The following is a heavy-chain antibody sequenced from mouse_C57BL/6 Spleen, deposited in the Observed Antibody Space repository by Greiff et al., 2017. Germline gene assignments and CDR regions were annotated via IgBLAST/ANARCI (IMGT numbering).Heavy chain of an antibody. V-gene: IGHV1-69*01. D-gene: IGHD1-1*01. Sequence: QVQLKQPGAELVMPGASVKLSCKASGYTFTSYWMHWVKQRPGQGLEWIGEIDPSDSYTNYNQKFKGKSTLTVDKSSSTAYMQLSSLTSEDSAVYYCAITTVVAEGAMDYWGQGTSVTVSS. CDR1: GYTFTSYW. CDR2: IDPSDSYT. J-gene: IGHJ4*01. CDR3: AITTVVAEGAMDY.